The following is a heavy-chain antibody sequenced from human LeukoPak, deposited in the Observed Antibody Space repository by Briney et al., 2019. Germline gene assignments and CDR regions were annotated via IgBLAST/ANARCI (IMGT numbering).Heavy chain of an antibody. D-gene: IGHD3-3*01. Sequence: QPGGSLRLSCAASGFTFSSYAMSWVRQAPGKGLEWVSAISGSGGSTYYADSVKGRFTISRDNSKNTLYLQMNSLRAEDTAVYYCAKTSSTTIFGVAPRYYFDYWGQGTLVTVSS. CDR1: GFTFSSYA. CDR2: ISGSGGST. V-gene: IGHV3-23*01. CDR3: AKTSSTTIFGVAPRYYFDY. J-gene: IGHJ4*02.